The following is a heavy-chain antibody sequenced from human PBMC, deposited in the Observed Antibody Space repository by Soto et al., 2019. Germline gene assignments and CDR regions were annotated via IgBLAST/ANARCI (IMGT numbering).Heavy chain of an antibody. Sequence: QVQLVESGGGVVQPGRSLRLSCAASGFTFSSYGMHWVRQAPGKGLEWVAVISYDGSNKYYADSVKGRFTISRDNSKHTLYLQMNSLRAEDTAVYYCAKDLAAAGHYWGQGTLVTVSS. D-gene: IGHD6-13*01. CDR3: AKDLAAAGHY. CDR1: GFTFSSYG. V-gene: IGHV3-30*18. CDR2: ISYDGSNK. J-gene: IGHJ4*02.